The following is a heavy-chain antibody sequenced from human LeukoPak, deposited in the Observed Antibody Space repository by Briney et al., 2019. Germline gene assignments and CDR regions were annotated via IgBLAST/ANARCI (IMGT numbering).Heavy chain of an antibody. D-gene: IGHD3-9*01. CDR1: GFTFSNYW. V-gene: IGHV3-23*01. CDR3: AKDRVRYFDWLGSMDV. CDR2: ISGSGGST. Sequence: GGSLRLSCAASGFTFSNYWMSWVRQAPGKGLEWVSAISGSGGSTYYADSVKGRFTISRDNSKNTLYLQMNSLRAEDTAVYYCAKDRVRYFDWLGSMDVWSQGTTVTVSS. J-gene: IGHJ6*02.